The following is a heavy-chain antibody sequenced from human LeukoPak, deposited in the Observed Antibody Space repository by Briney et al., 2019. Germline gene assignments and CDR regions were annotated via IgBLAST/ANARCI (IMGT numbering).Heavy chain of an antibody. J-gene: IGHJ3*02. CDR2: INPSGGST. D-gene: IGHD3-22*01. CDR1: GYTFTSYY. Sequence: ASVKVSCKASGYTFTSYYMHWVRQAPGQGLEWMGIINPSGGSTSYAQKFQGRVTVTRDMSTSTVYMELSSLRSEDTAVYYCARARQNYDSSGYYLFLGAFDIWGQGTMVTVSS. V-gene: IGHV1-46*01. CDR3: ARARQNYDSSGYYLFLGAFDI.